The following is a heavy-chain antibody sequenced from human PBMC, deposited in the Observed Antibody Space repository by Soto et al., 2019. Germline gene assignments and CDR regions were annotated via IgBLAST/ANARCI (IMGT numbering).Heavy chain of an antibody. CDR1: GFSLSNARMG. V-gene: IGHV2-26*01. J-gene: IGHJ3*02. CDR2: IFSNDEK. CDR3: ARSSSQQLVPSNAFDI. D-gene: IGHD6-13*01. Sequence: QVTLKESGPVLVKPTETLTLTCTVSGFSLSNARMGVSWIRQPPGKALEWLAHIFSNDEKSYSTSLKSRLTISKDTSKSQVVLTMTNMDPVGTATYFCARSSSQQLVPSNAFDIWGQGTMVTVSS.